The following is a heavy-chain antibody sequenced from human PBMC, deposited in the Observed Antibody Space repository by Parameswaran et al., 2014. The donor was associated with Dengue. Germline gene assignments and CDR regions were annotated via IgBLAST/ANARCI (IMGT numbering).Heavy chain of an antibody. J-gene: IGHJ6*03. V-gene: IGHV4-31*02. CDR3: ARDFVRPGRFPYYYMDV. Sequence: WIRQPPGKGLEWIGYIYYSGSTYYNPSLKSRVTISVDTSKNQFSLKLSSVTAADTAVYYCARDFVRPGRFPYYYMDVWGKGTTVTVSS. D-gene: IGHD2-8*01. CDR2: IYYSGST.